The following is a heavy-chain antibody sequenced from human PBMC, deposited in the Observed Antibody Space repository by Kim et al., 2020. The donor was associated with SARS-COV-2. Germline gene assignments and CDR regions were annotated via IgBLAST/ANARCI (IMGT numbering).Heavy chain of an antibody. V-gene: IGHV4-4*09. CDR3: AGTARGANFDY. J-gene: IGHJ4*02. Sequence: NYTPTIRSRVTHSVNTSKNQFPLKLSSVTAADTAVYYCAGTARGANFDYWGRGALVTVSS. D-gene: IGHD1-26*01.